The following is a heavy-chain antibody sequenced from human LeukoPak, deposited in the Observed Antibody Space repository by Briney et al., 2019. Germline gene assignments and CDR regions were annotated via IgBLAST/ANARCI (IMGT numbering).Heavy chain of an antibody. V-gene: IGHV3-21*01. Sequence: GGSLRLSCAASGFTFSSYSMNWVRQAPGKGLEWVSSISSSSSYIYYADSVKGRFTVSRDIPKNTVYLQMNGLKAEDTAVYYCARDDCSTTPCYAYWGQGTLVTVSS. J-gene: IGHJ4*02. CDR2: ISSSSSYI. CDR1: GFTFSSYS. D-gene: IGHD2-2*01. CDR3: ARDDCSTTPCYAY.